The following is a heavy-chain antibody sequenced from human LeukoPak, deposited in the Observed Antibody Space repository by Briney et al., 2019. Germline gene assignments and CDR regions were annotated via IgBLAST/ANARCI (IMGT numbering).Heavy chain of an antibody. CDR2: INPSGGST. J-gene: IGHJ4*02. D-gene: IGHD3-22*01. Sequence: VALVKVSCKAPGYTFTSYYMRWVRQAPGQGLEWMGIINPSGGSTSYAQKFQGRVTMTRDTSTSTVYMELSSLRSEDTAVYYCASQPDVEDSSGYYFDYWGQGTLVTVSS. CDR1: GYTFTSYY. CDR3: ASQPDVEDSSGYYFDY. V-gene: IGHV1-46*03.